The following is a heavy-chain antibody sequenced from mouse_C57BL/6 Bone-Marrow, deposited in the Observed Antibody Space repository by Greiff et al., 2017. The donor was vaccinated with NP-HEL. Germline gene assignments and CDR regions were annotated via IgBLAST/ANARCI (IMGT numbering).Heavy chain of an antibody. J-gene: IGHJ1*03. CDR1: GYSITSDY. CDR2: ISYSGST. CDR3: ARGDYGSRRGYWYFDV. V-gene: IGHV3-8*01. Sequence: EVQLQESGPGLAKPSQTLSLTCSVTGYSITSDYWNWIRKFPGNKLEYMGYISYSGSTYYNPSLKSRISITRDTSKNQYYLQLNSVTTEDTATYYCARGDYGSRRGYWYFDVWGTGTTVTVSS. D-gene: IGHD1-1*01.